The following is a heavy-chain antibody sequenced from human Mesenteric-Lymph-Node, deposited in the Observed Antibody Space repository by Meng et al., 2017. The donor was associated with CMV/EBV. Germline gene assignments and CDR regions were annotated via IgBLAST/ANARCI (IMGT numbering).Heavy chain of an antibody. Sequence: GESLKISCAASGFTFSRCGMHWVRQAPGKGLEWVSLIRYDGSNKYYADSVKGRFTISRDNSKNTLDLQMNSLRVEDTAVYYCARDTTAYWGQGTLVTVSS. J-gene: IGHJ4*02. V-gene: IGHV3-30*02. CDR3: ARDTTAY. CDR2: IRYDGSNK. D-gene: IGHD2-21*02. CDR1: GFTFSRCG.